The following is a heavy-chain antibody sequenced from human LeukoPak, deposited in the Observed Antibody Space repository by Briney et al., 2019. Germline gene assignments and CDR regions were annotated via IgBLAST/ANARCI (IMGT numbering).Heavy chain of an antibody. CDR2: IYHSGST. V-gene: IGHV4-38-2*02. CDR3: ARGAFSRYDILTGYYKRNQGGVDY. D-gene: IGHD3-9*01. CDR1: GYSISSGYY. J-gene: IGHJ4*02. Sequence: NPSETLSLTCTVSGYSISSGYYWGWIRQPPGQGLEWIGSIYHSGSTYYNPSLKSRVTISVDTSKNQLSLKLSSVTAADTAVYYCARGAFSRYDILTGYYKRNQGGVDYWGQGTLVTVSS.